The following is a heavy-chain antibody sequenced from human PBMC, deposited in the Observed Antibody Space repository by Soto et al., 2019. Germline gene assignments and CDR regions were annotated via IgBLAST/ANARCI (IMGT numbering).Heavy chain of an antibody. CDR2: IYYSGST. CDR3: ARERWAYYYGSGSYHYYYGMDV. J-gene: IGHJ6*02. Sequence: KTSETLSLTCTVSGGSISSYYWSWIRQPPGKGLEWIGYIYYSGSTNYNPSLKSRVTISVDTSKNQFSLKLSSVTAADTAVYYCARERWAYYYGSGSYHYYYGMDVWGQGTTVTVSS. D-gene: IGHD3-10*01. V-gene: IGHV4-59*01. CDR1: GGSISSYY.